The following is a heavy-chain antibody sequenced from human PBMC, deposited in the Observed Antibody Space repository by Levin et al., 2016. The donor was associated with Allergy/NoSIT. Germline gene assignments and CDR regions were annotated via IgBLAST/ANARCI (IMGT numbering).Heavy chain of an antibody. V-gene: IGHV1-3*01. CDR1: GYNFISYT. CDR3: AREALGALGKFWFFDP. CDR2: INPGNGNT. J-gene: IGHJ2*01. Sequence: ASVKVSCKASGYNFISYTLHWLRQAPGQRPEWMGWINPGNGNTKYSQKFQGRVTFTGDTSASTAYMELTSLMSGDTAIYYCAREALGALGKFWFFDPWGRGTLVTISS. D-gene: IGHD3-16*01.